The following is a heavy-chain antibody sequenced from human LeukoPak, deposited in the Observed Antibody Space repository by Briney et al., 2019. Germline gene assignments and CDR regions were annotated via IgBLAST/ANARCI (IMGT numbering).Heavy chain of an antibody. CDR1: GYTFTSYD. V-gene: IGHV1-8*01. Sequence: SVKVSCKASGYTFTSYDNNWVRQATGQGLEWMGWMNPNSGNTGYAQKFQGRVTMTRNTSISTGYMELSSLRSEDTAVYYCARGGAYDYVWGSSDYWGQGTLVTVSS. D-gene: IGHD3-16*01. CDR2: MNPNSGNT. CDR3: ARGGAYDYVWGSSDY. J-gene: IGHJ4*02.